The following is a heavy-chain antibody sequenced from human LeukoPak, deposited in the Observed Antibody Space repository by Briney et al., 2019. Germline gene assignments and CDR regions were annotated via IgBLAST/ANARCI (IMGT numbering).Heavy chain of an antibody. D-gene: IGHD3-3*01. CDR3: AQGDYPGVVITV. J-gene: IGHJ6*02. V-gene: IGHV3-23*01. CDR2: ISGSGGST. Sequence: GGSLRLSCAVSGFTFSSYAMSWVRQAPGKGLEWVSAISGSGGSTYYADSVKGRFTISRDNSKNTVFLQMDSLRAEDTAVYYCAQGDYPGVVITVWGQGTTVTVS. CDR1: GFTFSSYA.